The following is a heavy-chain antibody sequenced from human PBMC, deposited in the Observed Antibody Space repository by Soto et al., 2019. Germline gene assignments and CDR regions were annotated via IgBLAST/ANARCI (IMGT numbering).Heavy chain of an antibody. Sequence: SVKVSCTASGGTFSSYAISWVRQAPGQGLEWMGGIIPIFGTANYAQKFQGRVTITADESTSTAYMELSSLRSEDTAVYYCAREWGDGYCISTSCLNWFDPWGQGTLVTVSS. CDR2: IIPIFGTA. V-gene: IGHV1-69*13. J-gene: IGHJ5*02. D-gene: IGHD2-2*03. CDR1: GGTFSSYA. CDR3: AREWGDGYCISTSCLNWFDP.